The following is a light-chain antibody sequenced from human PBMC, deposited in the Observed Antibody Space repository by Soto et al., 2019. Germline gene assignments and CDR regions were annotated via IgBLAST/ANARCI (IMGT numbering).Light chain of an antibody. CDR1: QSVSSSY. J-gene: IGKJ2*01. V-gene: IGKV3-20*01. Sequence: EIVLTQSPGTLSLSPGERATLSCRASQSVSSSYLAWYQQKPGQAPRLLIYRASSRATGIPDRFSGSGSGTDFTLTISRLEPEDFAVYYCQQYGSSHTFGQGTKLEIK. CDR3: QQYGSSHT. CDR2: RAS.